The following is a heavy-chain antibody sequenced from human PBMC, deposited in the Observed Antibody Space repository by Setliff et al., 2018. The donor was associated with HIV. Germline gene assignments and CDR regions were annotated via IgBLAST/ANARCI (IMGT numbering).Heavy chain of an antibody. D-gene: IGHD1-26*01. CDR1: GGYMSGYY. CDR3: ARRMSSGSYYDY. J-gene: IGHJ4*02. Sequence: SETLSLTCTVSGGYMSGYYWSWIRQPPGGGLEWIGYIYSSGSTNYNPSLKSRVTISVDTSKNQISLKLSSVTAADTAVYYCARRMSSGSYYDYWGQGTLVTVSS. CDR2: IYSSGST. V-gene: IGHV4-4*09.